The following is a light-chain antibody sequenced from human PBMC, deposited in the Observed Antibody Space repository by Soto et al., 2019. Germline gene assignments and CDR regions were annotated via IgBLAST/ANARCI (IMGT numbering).Light chain of an antibody. Sequence: DIQLTQSPSFLSASVGGRVAITCRASQDVSDYLAWYQHAPGKAPHLLIYAAYTLQSGVPSRFSGSGSGTEFSLTITSLQPEDFATYYCQYLNGAPTITFGQGTRLEIK. CDR1: QDVSDY. V-gene: IGKV1-9*01. J-gene: IGKJ5*01. CDR2: AAY. CDR3: QYLNGAPTIT.